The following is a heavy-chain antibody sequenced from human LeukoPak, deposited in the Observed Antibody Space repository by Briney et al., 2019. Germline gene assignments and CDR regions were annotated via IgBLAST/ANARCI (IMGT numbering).Heavy chain of an antibody. CDR3: AKGLYYYDSSGELVDY. Sequence: GGSLRLSCAASGFTFSSYGMHWVRQAPGKGLEWVAVISYDGSNKYYADSVKGRFTISRDNSKNTLYLQMNSLRAEDTAVYYCAKGLYYYDSSGELVDYWGQGTLVTVSS. V-gene: IGHV3-30*18. CDR1: GFTFSSYG. J-gene: IGHJ4*02. D-gene: IGHD3-22*01. CDR2: ISYDGSNK.